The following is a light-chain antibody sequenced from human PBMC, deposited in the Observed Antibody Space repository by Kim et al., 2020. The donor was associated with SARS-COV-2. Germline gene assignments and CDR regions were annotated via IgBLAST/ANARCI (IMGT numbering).Light chain of an antibody. J-gene: IGLJ2*01. CDR1: SLRSYY. V-gene: IGLV3-19*01. CDR2: GKN. CDR3: NSRDSSGNHVV. Sequence: LGQKVRIKCQGDSLRSYYASWYQQKQGQAPVLVIYGKNNRPSGIPDRFSGSRSGNTASLTITGAQAEDEADYYCNSRDSSGNHVVFGGGTKLTVL.